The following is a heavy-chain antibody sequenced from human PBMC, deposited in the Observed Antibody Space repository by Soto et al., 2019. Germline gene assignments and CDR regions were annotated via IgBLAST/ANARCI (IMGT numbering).Heavy chain of an antibody. J-gene: IGHJ1*01. CDR3: ASGGVTPPQYFQH. V-gene: IGHV4-31*03. D-gene: IGHD2-21*02. Sequence: TLSLTCTDSGGSISSGGYYWSWIRQHPGKGLEWIGYIYYSGSTYYNPSLKSRVTISVDTSKNQFSLKLSSVTAADTAVYYCASGGVTPPQYFQHWGQGTLVTVSS. CDR2: IYYSGST. CDR1: GGSISSGGYY.